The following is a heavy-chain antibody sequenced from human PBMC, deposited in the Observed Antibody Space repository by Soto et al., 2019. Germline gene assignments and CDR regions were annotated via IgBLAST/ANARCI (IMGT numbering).Heavy chain of an antibody. J-gene: IGHJ6*02. CDR2: ISYDGSNK. D-gene: IGHD3-3*01. CDR3: AKLPLLYYDFWTGSSPRSLHTDV. V-gene: IGHV3-30*18. CDR1: GFTFSSYG. Sequence: PGGSLRLSCAASGFTFSSYGMHWVRQAPGKGLEWVAVISYDGSNKYYAGSVKGRFTISRDNPKNTLYLQMNSLRAEDTAVYHCAKLPLLYYDFWTGSSPRSLHTDVCGQGTTVTVSS.